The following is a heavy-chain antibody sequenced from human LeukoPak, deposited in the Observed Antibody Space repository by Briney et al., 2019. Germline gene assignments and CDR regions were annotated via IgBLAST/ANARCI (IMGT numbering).Heavy chain of an antibody. V-gene: IGHV3-7*03. CDR2: IDLDGSKK. D-gene: IGHD2-15*01. CDR1: GFTFSSSW. Sequence: GGSLRLSCEASGFTFSSSWMDWLRQAPGKGLEWVANIDLDGSKKNYVDSVKGRFTISRGNGKSSLHLQMNSLRAEDTALYYCAKRPYCSGTVCYHIDYWGQGTLVTVSS. CDR3: AKRPYCSGTVCYHIDY. J-gene: IGHJ4*02.